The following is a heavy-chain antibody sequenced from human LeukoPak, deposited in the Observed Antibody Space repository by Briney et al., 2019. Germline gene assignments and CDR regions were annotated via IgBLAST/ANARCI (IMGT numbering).Heavy chain of an antibody. CDR1: GGSISSGGYY. V-gene: IGHV4-30-2*01. Sequence: SQTLSLTCTVSGGSISSGGYYWSWIRQPPGKGLEWIGYIYHSGSTYYNPSLKSRVTISVDRSKNQFSLKLSSVTAADTAVYYCARGIVVVPAAIPAYMDVWGKGTTVTVSS. CDR3: ARGIVVVPAAIPAYMDV. CDR2: IYHSGST. D-gene: IGHD2-2*02. J-gene: IGHJ6*03.